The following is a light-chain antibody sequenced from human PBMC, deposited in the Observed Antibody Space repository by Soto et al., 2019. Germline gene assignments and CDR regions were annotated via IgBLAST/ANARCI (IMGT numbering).Light chain of an antibody. CDR3: QQYGSSPGIT. J-gene: IGKJ3*01. Sequence: EIVLTQSPGTPSLFPGERATLSCRARQSVSSSYLAWYQQKPGQAHRLIIYGASSRATGIPDRFSGSGSGTDFTLTISRLEPEDFAVYYGQQYGSSPGITFGPGTKVDIK. CDR2: GAS. V-gene: IGKV3-20*01. CDR1: QSVSSSY.